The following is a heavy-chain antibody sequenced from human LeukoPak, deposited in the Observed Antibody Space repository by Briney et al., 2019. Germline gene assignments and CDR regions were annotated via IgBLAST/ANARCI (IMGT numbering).Heavy chain of an antibody. J-gene: IGHJ4*02. CDR1: GYTFTSYY. CDR2: INPDGGST. D-gene: IGHD2-2*01. V-gene: IGHV1-46*01. Sequence: ASVKVSCKASGYTFTSYYMHWVRQAPGQGLEWMGIINPDGGSTSYAQRFQGRVSMTRDTSTSTVYMELSSLRSEDTAVYYCARGVAPMQMAVMGGLDNWGQGTLVTVSS. CDR3: ARGVAPMQMAVMGGLDN.